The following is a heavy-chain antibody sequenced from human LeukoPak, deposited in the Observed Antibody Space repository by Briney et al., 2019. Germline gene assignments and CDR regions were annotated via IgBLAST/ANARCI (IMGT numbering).Heavy chain of an antibody. D-gene: IGHD3-3*01. J-gene: IGHJ4*02. CDR3: ASLGYDFWSGYYFADY. Sequence: ASVKVSCKASGYTFTGYYMHWVRQAPGQGLEWMGWINPNSGGTNYAQKFQGRVTMTRDTSISTAYMELSRLRSDDTAVYYCASLGYDFWSGYYFADYWGQGTLVTVSS. CDR2: INPNSGGT. CDR1: GYTFTGYY. V-gene: IGHV1-2*02.